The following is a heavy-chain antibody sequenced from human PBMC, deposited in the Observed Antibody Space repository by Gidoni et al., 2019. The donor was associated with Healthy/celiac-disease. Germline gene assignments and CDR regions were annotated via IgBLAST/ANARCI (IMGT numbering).Heavy chain of an antibody. CDR2: ISSSSSYI. CDR1: GFTFSSYS. CDR3: ARGGPAREAQGP. J-gene: IGHJ5*02. V-gene: IGHV3-21*01. D-gene: IGHD1-26*01. Sequence: EVQLVASGGGLVKPGGSLRLSCAAPGFTFSSYSMNWVRQAPGKGLEWVSSISSSSSYIYYADSVKGRFTISRDNAKNSLYLQMNSLRAEDTAVYYCARGGPAREAQGPWGQGTLVTVSS.